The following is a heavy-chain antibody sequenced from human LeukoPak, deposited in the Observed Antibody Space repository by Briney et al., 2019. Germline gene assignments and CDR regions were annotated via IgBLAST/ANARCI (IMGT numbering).Heavy chain of an antibody. V-gene: IGHV3-23*01. CDR2: ISGSGGST. J-gene: IGHJ6*03. CDR1: GFTFSSYG. CDR3: AREGGWDNYYYYYMDV. Sequence: GGSLRLSCAASGFTFSSYGMSWVRQTPGKGLEWVLAISGSGGSTYYADSVKGRFTISRDNSKNTLYLQMNSLRAEDTAVYYCAREGGWDNYYYYYMDVWGKGTTVTISS. D-gene: IGHD6-19*01.